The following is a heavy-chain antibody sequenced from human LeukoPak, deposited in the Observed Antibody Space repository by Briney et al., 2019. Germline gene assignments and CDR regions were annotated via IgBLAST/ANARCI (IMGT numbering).Heavy chain of an antibody. V-gene: IGHV3-64*01. J-gene: IGHJ4*02. Sequence: GGSLRLSCAASGFTFSSYAMHWVRQAPGKGLEYVSAISSNGGSTYYASSVKGRFTISRDNSKNTLYLQMGSLRAEDMAVYYCARVGTMVRGVIPYFDYWGQGTLVTVSS. CDR1: GFTFSSYA. CDR3: ARVGTMVRGVIPYFDY. CDR2: ISSNGGST. D-gene: IGHD3-10*01.